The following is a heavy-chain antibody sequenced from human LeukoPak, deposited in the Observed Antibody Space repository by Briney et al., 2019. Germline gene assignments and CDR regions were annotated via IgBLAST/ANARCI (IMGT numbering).Heavy chain of an antibody. J-gene: IGHJ4*02. Sequence: GASVKVSCKASGGTFSSYAISWVRQAPGQGLEWMGGIIPIFGTANYAQKFQGRVTITADESTSTAYMELSSLRSEDTAVYYCARGRHGLLWFGGLPWYWGQGTLVTVSS. V-gene: IGHV1-69*13. CDR2: IIPIFGTA. CDR1: GGTFSSYA. D-gene: IGHD3-10*01. CDR3: ARGRHGLLWFGGLPWY.